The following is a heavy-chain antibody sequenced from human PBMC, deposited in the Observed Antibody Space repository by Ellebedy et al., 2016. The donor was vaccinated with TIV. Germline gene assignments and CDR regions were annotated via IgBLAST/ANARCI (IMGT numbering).Heavy chain of an antibody. J-gene: IGHJ4*02. CDR2: ISAYNGHT. CDR1: GYTLTNYY. CDR3: ARTGSYTYGSGNPDH. V-gene: IGHV1-18*04. Sequence: AASVKVSCKASGYTLTNYYMHWVRQAPGQGLEWMGWISAYNGHTNYAKEVQGRVTMTIDKSRSTAYMELRSLRSDDTAVFYCARTGSYTYGSGNPDHWGQGTLVTVSS. D-gene: IGHD3-10*01.